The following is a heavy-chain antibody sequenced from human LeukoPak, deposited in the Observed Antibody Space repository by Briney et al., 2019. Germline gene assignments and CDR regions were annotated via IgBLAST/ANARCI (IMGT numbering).Heavy chain of an antibody. CDR2: TPNDRRNN. CDR3: ARGGSSWLDY. CDR1: GFTFSSYG. Sequence: GGSLRLSCAASGFTFSSYGMHWVRQAPGKGLEWVAVTPNDRRNNYYAESVKGRSTISRDNSKNTLYLQMNSLRTEDTAVYYCARGGSSWLDYWGQGTLVTVSS. V-gene: IGHV3-30*03. J-gene: IGHJ4*02. D-gene: IGHD6-13*01.